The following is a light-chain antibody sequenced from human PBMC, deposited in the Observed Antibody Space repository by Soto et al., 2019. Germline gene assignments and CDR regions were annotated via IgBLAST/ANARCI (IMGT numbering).Light chain of an antibody. J-gene: IGKJ1*01. CDR1: QSVSNN. Sequence: EIVMTQSPATLSVSPGERATLSCRASQSVSNNLARYQKKPGQAPRLLIYGASTRATGIPARFSGSGSGTEFTLTISNLQSEDFAFYYCQQYNNWWTFGQGTRVDIK. CDR3: QQYNNWWT. V-gene: IGKV3-15*01. CDR2: GAS.